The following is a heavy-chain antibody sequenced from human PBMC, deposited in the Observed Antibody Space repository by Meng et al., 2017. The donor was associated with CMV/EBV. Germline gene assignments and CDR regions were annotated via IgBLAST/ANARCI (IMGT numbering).Heavy chain of an antibody. V-gene: IGHV3-7*01. CDR2: IKQDGSEK. CDR3: ARADIVVVPAARKVYYYYGMDV. Sequence: GGSLRLSCAASGFTFSSYWMSWVRQVPGKGLEWVANIKQDGSEKYYVDSVKGRFTISRDNAKNSLYLQMNSLRAEDTAVYYCARADIVVVPAARKVYYYYGMDVWGQGTTVTVSS. CDR1: GFTFSSYW. J-gene: IGHJ6*02. D-gene: IGHD2-2*01.